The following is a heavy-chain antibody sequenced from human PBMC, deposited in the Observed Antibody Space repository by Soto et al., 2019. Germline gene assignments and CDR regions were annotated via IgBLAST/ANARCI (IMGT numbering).Heavy chain of an antibody. D-gene: IGHD3-10*01. CDR1: GCTFTSYD. J-gene: IGHJ6*03. Sequence: ASVKVSCKASGCTFTSYDINWVRQATGQGLEWMRWMNPNSGNTGYAQKFQGRVTMTRNTSISTAYMELSSLRSEDTAVYYCARGITMVRGVTTAYYYMDVWGKGTTVTVSS. CDR3: ARGITMVRGVTTAYYYMDV. CDR2: MNPNSGNT. V-gene: IGHV1-8*01.